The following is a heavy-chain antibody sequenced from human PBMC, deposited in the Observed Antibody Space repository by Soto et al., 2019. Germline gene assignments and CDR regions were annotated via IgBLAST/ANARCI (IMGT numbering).Heavy chain of an antibody. CDR3: AREVSCFGSKHFDY. V-gene: IGHV4-59*13. J-gene: IGHJ4*02. D-gene: IGHD3-10*01. CDR1: GTSIRGYY. Sequence: PSEPLSLTCSVSGTSIRGYYWTWIRQPPGKGLEWIGYIYYTGTTKYNPSLKSRVTISVDTSKNQFSLRLNSVTAADTAVYYCAREVSCFGSKHFDYWGQAALVTVYS. CDR2: IYYTGTT.